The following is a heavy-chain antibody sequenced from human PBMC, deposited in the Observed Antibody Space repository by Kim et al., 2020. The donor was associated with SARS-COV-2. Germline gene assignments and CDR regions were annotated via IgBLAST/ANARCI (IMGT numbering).Heavy chain of an antibody. Sequence: SETLSLTCTVSGGSISSGDYYWSWIRQPPGKGLEWIGYIYYSGSTYYNPSLKSRVTISVDTSKNQFSLKLSSVTAADTAVYYCAREKPRVRGYSYGENDYWGQGTLVTVSS. V-gene: IGHV4-30-4*01. CDR2: IYYSGST. J-gene: IGHJ4*02. CDR1: GGSISSGDYY. CDR3: AREKPRVRGYSYGENDY. D-gene: IGHD5-18*01.